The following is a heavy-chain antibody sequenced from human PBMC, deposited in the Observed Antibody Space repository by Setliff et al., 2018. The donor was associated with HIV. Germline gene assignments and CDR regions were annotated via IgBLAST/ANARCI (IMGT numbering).Heavy chain of an antibody. Sequence: GGSLRLSCGASGFIRFYWMSWVRQTPGKGLEWVANIKQDGSEKYYVDSVKGRFNISRDNARNSVFLQMNRLRDDDTAIYYCATILQVGSSTRYAFDIWGQGTKVTVSS. V-gene: IGHV3-7*01. J-gene: IGHJ3*02. CDR1: GFIRFYW. CDR3: ATILQVGSSTRYAFDI. D-gene: IGHD2-2*01. CDR2: IKQDGSEK.